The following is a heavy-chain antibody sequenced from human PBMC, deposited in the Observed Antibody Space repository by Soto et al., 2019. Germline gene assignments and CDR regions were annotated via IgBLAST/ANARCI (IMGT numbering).Heavy chain of an antibody. CDR3: AREKITGLFDY. Sequence: PSETLSLTCAVYGGSFSGYYWTWIRQPPGTGLEWIGEINHSGSTNYNPSLKSRVTISVDTSKNQFSLKLTSVTAADTAVYYCAREKITGLFDYGGRGTLVTVPS. CDR1: GGSFSGYY. J-gene: IGHJ4*02. CDR2: INHSGST. D-gene: IGHD2-8*02. V-gene: IGHV4-34*01.